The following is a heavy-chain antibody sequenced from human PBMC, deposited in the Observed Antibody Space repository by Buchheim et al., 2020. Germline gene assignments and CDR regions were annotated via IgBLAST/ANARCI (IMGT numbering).Heavy chain of an antibody. CDR3: ARVGITIFGVVTSYYYYGMDV. CDR2: MNPNSGNT. D-gene: IGHD3-3*01. Sequence: QVQLVQSGAEVKEPGASVKVSCKASGYTFTSYDINWVRQATGQGLEWMGWMNPNSGNTGYAQKFQGRVTMTRNTSISTAYMELSSLRSEDTAVYYCARVGITIFGVVTSYYYYGMDVWGQGTT. CDR1: GYTFTSYD. V-gene: IGHV1-8*01. J-gene: IGHJ6*02.